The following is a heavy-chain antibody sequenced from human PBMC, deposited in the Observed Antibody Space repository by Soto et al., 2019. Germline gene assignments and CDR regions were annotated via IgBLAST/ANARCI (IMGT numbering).Heavy chain of an antibody. D-gene: IGHD1-26*01. V-gene: IGHV1-69*13. CDR3: SLWGELGLSYFDY. Sequence: GASVKVSCKASGGTFSSYAISWVRQAPGQGLEWMGGIIPLFGTANYAQKFEGRVTITADESTSTAYMELSSLRSEDTAVYYCSLWGELGLSYFDYWGQGTLVTVSS. CDR2: IIPLFGTA. J-gene: IGHJ4*02. CDR1: GGTFSSYA.